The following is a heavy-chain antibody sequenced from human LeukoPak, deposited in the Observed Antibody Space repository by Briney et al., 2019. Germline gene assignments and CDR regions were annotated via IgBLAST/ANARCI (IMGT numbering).Heavy chain of an antibody. CDR2: ISSDGSNI. Sequence: GGSLRLSCAASGFTFSRYWMHWVRQDPGKGLVWVSRISSDGSNIIYADSVKGRFTISRDNAKSTLYLEMNSLRAEDTAVYFCSRDQTTAGPSTVDCWGQGTLVTVSP. V-gene: IGHV3-74*01. D-gene: IGHD4-11*01. CDR3: SRDQTTAGPSTVDC. J-gene: IGHJ4*02. CDR1: GFTFSRYW.